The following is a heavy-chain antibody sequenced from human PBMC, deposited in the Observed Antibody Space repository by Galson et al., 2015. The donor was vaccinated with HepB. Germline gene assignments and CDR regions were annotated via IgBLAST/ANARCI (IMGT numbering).Heavy chain of an antibody. CDR2: ITWNSGSR. CDR1: GFNFNDFA. V-gene: IGHV3-9*01. D-gene: IGHD1-1*01. Sequence: SLRLSCAASGFNFNDFAMHWVRQPPGKGLEWVSGITWNSGSRGYADSVRGRLPISRANAKNALYLQMNSLRPEDTALYYCAAQSLAATGIGHWGQGTLVTVSS. CDR3: AAQSLAATGIGH. J-gene: IGHJ5*02.